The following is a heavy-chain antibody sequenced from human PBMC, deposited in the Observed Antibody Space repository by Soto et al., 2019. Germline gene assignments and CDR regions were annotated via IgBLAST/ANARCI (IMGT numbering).Heavy chain of an antibody. V-gene: IGHV3-48*02. CDR2: ISRSSGTI. Sequence: EVQLVESGGGVVQPGGSLRLSSAASEFTFSTYAMTWVRQAPGKGLEWVSYISRSSGTIYYADSVRGRFTISRENAKNSLYLQMNSLRDEDTAVYYCARAYDFGVIPPYWYFDLWGRGTLVTVSS. J-gene: IGHJ2*01. CDR1: EFTFSTYA. CDR3: ARAYDFGVIPPYWYFDL. D-gene: IGHD3-3*01.